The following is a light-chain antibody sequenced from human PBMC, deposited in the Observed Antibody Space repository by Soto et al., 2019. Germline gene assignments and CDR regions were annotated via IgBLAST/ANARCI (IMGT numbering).Light chain of an antibody. CDR2: GAS. V-gene: IGKV3-20*01. CDR1: QSVRSSY. J-gene: IGKJ2*01. Sequence: EIVLTQSPGTLSLSPGERATLSCRASQSVRSSYLAWYQQKPGQAPRLLIYGASSRATGIPDRFSGSGSGTYFTLTISRLEPEDFAVYYCQQYGNSPPYTFGQGTKLEI. CDR3: QQYGNSPPYT.